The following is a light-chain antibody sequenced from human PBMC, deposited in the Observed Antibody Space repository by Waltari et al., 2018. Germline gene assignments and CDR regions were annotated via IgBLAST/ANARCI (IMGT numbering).Light chain of an antibody. Sequence: QSALTQPASVSGSPGQSITISCTGSSTDIGGYDYVSWYRQDPGKAPKLIIHNVNKRPSGVSARFSGSKSGNTASLTISGLQAEDEAHYFCNSYTSRSTMIFGGGTTLTV. CDR3: NSYTSRSTMI. V-gene: IGLV2-14*01. CDR2: NVN. J-gene: IGLJ2*01. CDR1: STDIGGYDY.